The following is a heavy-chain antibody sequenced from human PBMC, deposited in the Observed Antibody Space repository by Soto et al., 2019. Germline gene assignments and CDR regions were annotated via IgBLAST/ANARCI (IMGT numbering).Heavy chain of an antibody. CDR1: GGTFSSSS. CDR2: IIPFFGTS. D-gene: IGHD5-18*01. V-gene: IGHV1-69*14. Sequence: QVQLVQSGAEVKKPGSSVKVSCKASGGTFSSSSFSWVRQAPGQGLEWMGGIIPFFGTSNYGRKFQGRVTFTADKSTSTAYMELSSLRSEDTAVYYCATGAGISTAMIRFDYWGLGTLVTVSS. CDR3: ATGAGISTAMIRFDY. J-gene: IGHJ4*02.